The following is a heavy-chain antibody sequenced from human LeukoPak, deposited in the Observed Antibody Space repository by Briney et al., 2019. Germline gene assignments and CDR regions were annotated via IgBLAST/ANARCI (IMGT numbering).Heavy chain of an antibody. J-gene: IGHJ4*02. CDR1: GYSISSGYY. V-gene: IGHV4-38-2*01. CDR3: ARRYSNSYFDY. CDR2: IYHSGST. Sequence: SETLSLTCAVSGYSISSGYYWAWIRPPPGKGLEWIGNIYHSGSTYYNPSLKSRVTISVDTSKNQFPLKLSSVTAADTAVYYCARRYSNSYFDYWGQGTLVTVSS. D-gene: IGHD4-11*01.